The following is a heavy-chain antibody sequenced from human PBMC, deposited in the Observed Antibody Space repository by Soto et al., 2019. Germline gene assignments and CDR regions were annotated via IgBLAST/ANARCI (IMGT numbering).Heavy chain of an antibody. CDR3: AKTGYYDFWSPTFDI. D-gene: IGHD3-3*01. V-gene: IGHV3-23*01. J-gene: IGHJ3*02. Sequence: WGSLRLSCAASGFTFSSYAMSWVRQAPGKGLEWVSAISGSGGSTYYADSVKGRFTISRDNSKNTLYLQMNSLRAEDTAVYYCAKTGYYDFWSPTFDIWGQGTMVTVSS. CDR2: ISGSGGST. CDR1: GFTFSSYA.